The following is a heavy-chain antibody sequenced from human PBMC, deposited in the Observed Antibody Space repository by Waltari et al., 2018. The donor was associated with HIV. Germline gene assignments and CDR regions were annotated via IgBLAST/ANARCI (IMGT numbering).Heavy chain of an antibody. CDR2: IMEDGAEK. Sequence: EVQFVESGGGLVQAGGSLRLSCRVSGLEGRRFWVRWVRQGPGKGLEWVANIMEDGAEKNYLESVKGRFTISKDSLKNSVSLSLNNMTAGDTAVYFCARLIREGYNDWYFDLWGRGTLITVFS. CDR3: ARLIREGYNDWYFDL. J-gene: IGHJ2*01. CDR1: GLEGRRFW. V-gene: IGHV3-7*01. D-gene: IGHD1-20*01.